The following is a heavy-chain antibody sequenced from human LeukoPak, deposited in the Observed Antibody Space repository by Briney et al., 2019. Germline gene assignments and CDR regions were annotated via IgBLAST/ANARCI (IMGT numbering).Heavy chain of an antibody. CDR1: GFTFSSYS. D-gene: IGHD3-3*01. V-gene: IGHV3-48*02. Sequence: GGSLRLFCAASGFTFSSYSMKWVRQAPGKGLEWVSYISSSSSTIYYADSVKGRFTISRDNAKNSLYLQMNSLRDEDTAVYYCARDNRITIFGVVIMFDYWGQGTLVTVSS. CDR2: ISSSSSTI. J-gene: IGHJ4*02. CDR3: ARDNRITIFGVVIMFDY.